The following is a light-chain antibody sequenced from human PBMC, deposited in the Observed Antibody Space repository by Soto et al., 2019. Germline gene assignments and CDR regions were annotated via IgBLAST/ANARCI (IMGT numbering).Light chain of an antibody. J-gene: IGKJ4*01. CDR3: QQYNGFSVT. CDR2: DAS. CDR1: QSISDY. V-gene: IGKV1-5*01. Sequence: DIQMTQSPSTLSASVGDRVTITCRASQSISDYLAWYQQKPGKAPNLLIYDASNLDSGGPSRFSGSGSGTEFTLTISSLQPDDFATYYCQQYNGFSVTFGGGTKVENK.